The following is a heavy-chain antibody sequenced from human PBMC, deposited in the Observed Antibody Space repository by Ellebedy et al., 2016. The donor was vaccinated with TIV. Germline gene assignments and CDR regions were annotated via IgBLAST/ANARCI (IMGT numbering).Heavy chain of an antibody. J-gene: IGHJ4*02. CDR2: IKEGGTKR. V-gene: IGHV3-7*01. CDR1: GSSFRNYW. Sequence: GGSLRLSXAASGSSFRNYWMNWVRQAPGKGLEWVANIKEGGTKRYYVDSVKGRFSISRDDAKNSIYLQMNSLRVADTAIYYCVTQRGLDWGQGTLVTVSS. D-gene: IGHD6-19*01. CDR3: VTQRGLD.